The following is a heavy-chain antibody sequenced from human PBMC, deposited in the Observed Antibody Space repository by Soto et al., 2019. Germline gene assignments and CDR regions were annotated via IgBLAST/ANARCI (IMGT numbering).Heavy chain of an antibody. CDR2: IYHSGST. V-gene: IGHV4-4*02. CDR1: GGSISSSNW. D-gene: IGHD1-7*01. Sequence: PSETLSLTCTVSGGSISSSNWWNWVRQPPGKGLEWIGEIYHSGSTNYNPSLKSRVTISVDKSKNQFSLKLSSVTAADTAVYYCASRITGTIYYYGMDVWGQGTTVTVSS. CDR3: ASRITGTIYYYGMDV. J-gene: IGHJ6*02.